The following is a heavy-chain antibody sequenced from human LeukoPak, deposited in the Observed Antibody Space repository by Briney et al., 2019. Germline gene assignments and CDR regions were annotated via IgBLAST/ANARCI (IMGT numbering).Heavy chain of an antibody. D-gene: IGHD1-1*01. CDR2: IYPGDSDT. CDR3: ARPEGPGTTYAFDI. CDR1: GYSFASYW. J-gene: IGHJ3*02. Sequence: GASLQISCKGSGYSFASYWIGWVRQMPGKGLEWMGIIYPGDSDTRYSPSFQGQVTISADKSISAAYLQWSSLKASDTAMYYCARPEGPGTTYAFDIWGQGTMVTVSS. V-gene: IGHV5-51*01.